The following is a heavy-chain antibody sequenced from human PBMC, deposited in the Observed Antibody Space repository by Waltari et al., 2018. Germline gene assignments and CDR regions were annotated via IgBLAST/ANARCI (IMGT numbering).Heavy chain of an antibody. D-gene: IGHD2-2*01. CDR3: ARVRSTSWDWFDP. CDR2: IYHSGST. CDR1: GYSISSGYY. V-gene: IGHV4-38-2*01. Sequence: QVQLQESGPGLVKPSETLSLTCAVSGYSISSGYYWGWIRQPPGKGLEWIGSIYHSGSTYYNPSLKSRVTISVDTSKNQFSLKLSSVTAADTAVYYCARVRSTSWDWFDPWGQGTLVTVSS. J-gene: IGHJ5*02.